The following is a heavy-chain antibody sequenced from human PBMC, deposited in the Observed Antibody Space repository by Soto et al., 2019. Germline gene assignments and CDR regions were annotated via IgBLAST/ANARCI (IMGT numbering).Heavy chain of an antibody. Sequence: QVPLVQSGAEVKKPGASVKVSCKASGYTFTSYGISWVRQAPGQGLEWMGWISAYNGNTNYAPKLQGRVTMTTDTSTSTAYMELRSLRSDDSAVYYCAGPGYSSGWLYYYGMDVWGPGITVTVSS. CDR2: ISAYNGNT. V-gene: IGHV1-18*01. D-gene: IGHD6-19*01. CDR1: GYTFTSYG. J-gene: IGHJ6*02. CDR3: AGPGYSSGWLYYYGMDV.